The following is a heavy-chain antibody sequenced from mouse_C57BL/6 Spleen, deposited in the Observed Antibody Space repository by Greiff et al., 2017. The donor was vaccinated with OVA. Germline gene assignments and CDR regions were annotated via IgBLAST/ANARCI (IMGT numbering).Heavy chain of an antibody. J-gene: IGHJ1*03. CDR2: SRNKANDYTT. CDR3: ARDARGWYFDV. Sequence: EVHLVESGGGLVQSGRSLRLSCATSGFTFSDFYMEWVRQAPGKGLEWIAASRNKANDYTTEYSASVKGRFIVSRDTSPSILYLQMNALGAEDTAIYCCARDARGWYFDVWGTGTTVTVSS. V-gene: IGHV7-1*01. CDR1: GFTFSDFY.